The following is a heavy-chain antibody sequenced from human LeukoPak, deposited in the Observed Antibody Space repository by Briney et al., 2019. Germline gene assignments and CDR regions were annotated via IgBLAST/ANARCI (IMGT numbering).Heavy chain of an antibody. CDR3: AREAYASGSFRTDYYYMDV. CDR2: ISPTSGGT. D-gene: IGHD3-10*01. J-gene: IGHJ6*03. V-gene: IGHV1-2*02. CDR1: GYTFTGYY. Sequence: ASVKVSCKASGYTFTGYYMHWVRQAPGQGLEWMGWISPTSGGTNYAQKFQGRVTMTRDTSVSTAYMELSRLRSDDRAVYYCAREAYASGSFRTDYYYMDVWGKGTTVTISS.